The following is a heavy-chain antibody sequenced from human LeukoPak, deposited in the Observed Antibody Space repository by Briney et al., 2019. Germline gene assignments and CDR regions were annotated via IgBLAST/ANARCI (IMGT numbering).Heavy chain of an antibody. Sequence: ASVKVSCKVSGYTLTELSMHWVRQAPGKGLEWMGGFDPEDGETIYAQKFQGRVTITADESTSTAYMELSSLRSEDTAVYYCAREPHYGSGSYFFYWGQGTLVTVSS. CDR3: AREPHYGSGSYFFY. CDR1: GYTLTELS. D-gene: IGHD3-10*01. J-gene: IGHJ4*02. CDR2: FDPEDGET. V-gene: IGHV1-24*01.